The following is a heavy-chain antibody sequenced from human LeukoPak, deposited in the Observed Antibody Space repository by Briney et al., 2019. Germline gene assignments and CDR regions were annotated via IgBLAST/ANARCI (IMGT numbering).Heavy chain of an antibody. Sequence: SETLSLTCTVSGGSISSYYWSWIRQPPGKGLEWIGYIYYSGSTNYNPSLKSRVTISVDTSKNQSSLKLSSVTAADTAVYYCARDSWYSSGSGYFDYWGQGTLVTVSS. J-gene: IGHJ4*02. CDR2: IYYSGST. CDR3: ARDSWYSSGSGYFDY. CDR1: GGSISSYY. D-gene: IGHD6-19*01. V-gene: IGHV4-59*01.